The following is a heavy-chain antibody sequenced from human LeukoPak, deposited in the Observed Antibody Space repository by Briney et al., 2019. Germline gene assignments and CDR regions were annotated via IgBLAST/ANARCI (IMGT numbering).Heavy chain of an antibody. CDR2: IYYSGST. J-gene: IGHJ5*02. V-gene: IGHV4-59*01. CDR1: GGSISSYY. D-gene: IGHD6-13*01. CDR3: ARDLGYSSLNNWFDP. Sequence: SETLSLTCTVSGGSISSYYWSWIRQPPGKGLEWIGYIYYSGSTNYNPSLKSRVTISVDTSKNQFSLKLSSVTAADTAVYYCARDLGYSSLNNWFDPWGQGTLVTVSS.